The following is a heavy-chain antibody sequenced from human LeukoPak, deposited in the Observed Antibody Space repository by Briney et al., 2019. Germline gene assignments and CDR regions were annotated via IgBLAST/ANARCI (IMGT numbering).Heavy chain of an antibody. Sequence: PSETLSLTCIVSGDSISSSSYYWGWIRQPPGKGLEWIGSINYSGGNTDYNPSLKSRVTISVDTSKNQFSLKLSSVTAADTAVYYCARDYDPYGGNLNWFDPWGQGTLVTVSS. CDR1: GDSISSSSYY. CDR3: ARDYDPYGGNLNWFDP. CDR2: INYSGGNT. V-gene: IGHV4-39*07. J-gene: IGHJ5*02. D-gene: IGHD4-23*01.